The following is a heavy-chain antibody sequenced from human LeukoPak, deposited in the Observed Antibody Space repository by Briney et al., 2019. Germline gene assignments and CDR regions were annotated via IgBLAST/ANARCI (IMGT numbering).Heavy chain of an antibody. CDR1: GYTFTSYG. D-gene: IGHD3-10*01. V-gene: IGHV1-8*02. CDR2: MNPNSGNT. J-gene: IGHJ4*02. CDR3: ARGRNILLWFGESN. Sequence: ASVKVSCKASGYTFTSYGISWVRQATGQGLEWMGWMNPNSGNTGYAQKFQGRVTMTRNTSISTAYMELSSLRSEDTAVYYCARGRNILLWFGESNWGQGTLVTVSS.